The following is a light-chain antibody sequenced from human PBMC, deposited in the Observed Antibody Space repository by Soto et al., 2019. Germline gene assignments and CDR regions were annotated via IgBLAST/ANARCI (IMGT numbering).Light chain of an antibody. CDR3: AAWDVILNGYV. V-gene: IGLV1-44*01. CDR2: SNY. CDR1: SSNIESNT. Sequence: QSVLTQPPSASGTPGLRVTISCSGSSSNIESNTVTWYQQLPGTAPKLVIYSNYDRPSGVPDRFSGSTSGTSASLVIRGLQSEDEADYYCAAWDVILNGYVFGGGTKLTVL. J-gene: IGLJ1*01.